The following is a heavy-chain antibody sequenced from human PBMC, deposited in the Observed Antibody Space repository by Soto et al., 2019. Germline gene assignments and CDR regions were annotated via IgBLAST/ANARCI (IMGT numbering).Heavy chain of an antibody. CDR1: GYTFTSYY. V-gene: IGHV1-46*01. D-gene: IGHD6-6*01. CDR2: INPSGGST. CDR3: ARWDSSSSYYYYGMDV. Sequence: QVQLVQSGAEVKKPGASVKVSCKASGYTFTSYYMHWVRQAPGQGLEWMGIINPSGGSTSYAQKFQGRVTMTRDTSTSTVYMELSSLRSDDTAVYYCARWDSSSSYYYYGMDVWGQGTTVTVSS. J-gene: IGHJ6*02.